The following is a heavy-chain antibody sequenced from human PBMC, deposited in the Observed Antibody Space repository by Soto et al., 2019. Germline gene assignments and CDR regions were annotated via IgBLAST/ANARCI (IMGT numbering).Heavy chain of an antibody. Sequence: SVKVSCKASGGTFSSYAISWVRQAPGQGLEWMGGIIPIFGTANYAQKFQGRVTITADESTSTAYMELSSLRSEDTAVYYCARDSRDGSGSYYDYYYYGMDVWGQGTTVTVSS. CDR3: ARDSRDGSGSYYDYYYYGMDV. D-gene: IGHD3-10*01. V-gene: IGHV1-69*13. J-gene: IGHJ6*02. CDR1: GGTFSSYA. CDR2: IIPIFGTA.